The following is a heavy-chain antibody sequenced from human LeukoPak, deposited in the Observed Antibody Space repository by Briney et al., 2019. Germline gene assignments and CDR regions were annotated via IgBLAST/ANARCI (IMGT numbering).Heavy chain of an antibody. CDR2: IDHSGST. Sequence: SETLSLTCAVYGGSFSGYYWSWIRQPPGKGLEWIGEIDHSGSTNYNPSLKSRVTISVDTSKNQFSLKLSSVTAADTAVYYCAREPTYSYAFDIWGQGTMVTVSS. D-gene: IGHD2-15*01. CDR1: GGSFSGYY. CDR3: AREPTYSYAFDI. J-gene: IGHJ3*02. V-gene: IGHV4-34*01.